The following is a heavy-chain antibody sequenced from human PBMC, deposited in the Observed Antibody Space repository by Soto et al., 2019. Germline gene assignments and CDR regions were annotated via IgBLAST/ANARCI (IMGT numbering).Heavy chain of an antibody. CDR2: IYYSGST. D-gene: IGHD3-22*01. CDR3: GRTGDSSGSYTFAF. CDR1: GGSISSYY. Sequence: PSETLSLTCTVSGGSISSYYWSWIRQPPGKGLEWIGCIYYSGSTNYNPSLKSRVTISVDTSKNQFSLKLSSLKSEDTAVYYCGRTGDSSGSYTFAFWGQGTLVTVSS. V-gene: IGHV4-59*01. J-gene: IGHJ4*02.